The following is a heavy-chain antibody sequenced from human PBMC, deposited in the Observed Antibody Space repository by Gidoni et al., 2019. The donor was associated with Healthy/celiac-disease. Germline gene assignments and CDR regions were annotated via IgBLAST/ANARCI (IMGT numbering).Heavy chain of an antibody. Sequence: EVQLVESGGGLVQPGGSLRLSCAASGFTFSSYWMHWVRQAPGKGLVWVSRINSDVSSTSYADSVKGRFTISRDNAKNTLYLQMNSLRAEDTAVYYCARGGDYYDSSGLVAFDYWGQGTLVTVSS. D-gene: IGHD3-22*01. CDR2: INSDVSST. J-gene: IGHJ4*02. CDR3: ARGGDYYDSSGLVAFDY. V-gene: IGHV3-74*01. CDR1: GFTFSSYW.